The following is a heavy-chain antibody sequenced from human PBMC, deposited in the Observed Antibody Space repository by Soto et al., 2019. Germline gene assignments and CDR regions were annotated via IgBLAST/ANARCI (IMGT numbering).Heavy chain of an antibody. Sequence: SETLSLTCAVYVGSFSAYYWSWIRQPPGKGLEWIGEINHGGSTNYSPSLKSRVTMSLDTSQNQFSLRLTSVTAADTAVYYCARVGSGFDYWGQGTLVTVSS. CDR2: INHGGST. CDR3: ARVGSGFDY. V-gene: IGHV4-34*01. D-gene: IGHD5-12*01. J-gene: IGHJ4*02. CDR1: VGSFSAYY.